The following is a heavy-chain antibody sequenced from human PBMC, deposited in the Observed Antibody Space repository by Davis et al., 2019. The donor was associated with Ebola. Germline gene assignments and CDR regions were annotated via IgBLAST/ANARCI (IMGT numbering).Heavy chain of an antibody. D-gene: IGHD6-19*01. J-gene: IGHJ4*02. Sequence: PGGSLRLSCAASGFTFSDYGMHWVRQAPGKGLEWVAVISYDGSNKYYADSVKGRFTISRDNSKNTVHLQVSSLKPEDTAVYYCSKVAVASTDYWGQGTLVTVSS. CDR2: ISYDGSNK. CDR3: SKVAVASTDY. V-gene: IGHV3-30*18. CDR1: GFTFSDYG.